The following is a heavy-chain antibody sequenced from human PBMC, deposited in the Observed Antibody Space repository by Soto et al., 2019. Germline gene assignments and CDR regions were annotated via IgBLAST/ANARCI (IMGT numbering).Heavy chain of an antibody. CDR1: GFTFSSYW. V-gene: IGHV3-7*03. D-gene: IGHD6-13*01. J-gene: IGHJ3*02. CDR3: ARVSPVYSSSWYECAFDI. CDR2: IKQDGSEK. Sequence: GGSLRLSCAASGFTFSSYWMSWVRQAPGKGLEWVANIKQDGSEKYYVDSVKGRFTISRDNAKNSLYLQMNSLRAEDTAVYYCARVSPVYSSSWYECAFDIWGQGTMVTVSS.